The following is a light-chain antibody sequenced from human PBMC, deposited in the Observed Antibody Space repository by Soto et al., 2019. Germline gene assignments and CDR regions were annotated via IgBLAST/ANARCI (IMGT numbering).Light chain of an antibody. CDR2: EVS. Sequence: QSALTQPASVSGSPGQSIIISCTGTSSDVGAYNYVSWFQQHPGKAPQLMIYEVSNRPSGVPDRFSGSKSGNTASLIISGLQAADEAEYYCCCCSYAGSSSFRVLFGGGTQLTVL. J-gene: IGLJ2*01. CDR3: CSYAGSSSFRVL. V-gene: IGLV2-11*01. CDR1: SSDVGAYNY.